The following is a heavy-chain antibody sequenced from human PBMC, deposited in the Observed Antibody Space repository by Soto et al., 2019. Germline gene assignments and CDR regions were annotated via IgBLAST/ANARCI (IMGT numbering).Heavy chain of an antibody. CDR1: GFTVSSNY. CDR2: IYSGGTT. Sequence: VQLVESGGGLVQPGGSLTLSCAVSGFTVSSNYMSWVRKAPGKGLEWVSIIYSGGTTYYADSVTGRFTIYRDTSKNTIDLQMNGLSPEDTAMYYCAGDRGGTSIKKGFDLWGRGTLVTVSS. D-gene: IGHD1-1*01. CDR3: AGDRGGTSIKKGFDL. V-gene: IGHV3-66*01. J-gene: IGHJ2*01.